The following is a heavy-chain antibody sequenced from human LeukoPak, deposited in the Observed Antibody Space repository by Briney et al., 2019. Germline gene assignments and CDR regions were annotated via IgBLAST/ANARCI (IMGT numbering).Heavy chain of an antibody. Sequence: PSETLSLTCAVYGGSFSGYYWSWIRQPPGKGLEWIGEINHSGSTNYNPSLKSRVTISADTSKNQFSLKLSSVTAADTAVYYCARDKGYSYGSNWFDPWGQGTLVTVSS. CDR2: INHSGST. CDR3: ARDKGYSYGSNWFDP. V-gene: IGHV4-34*01. CDR1: GGSFSGYY. J-gene: IGHJ5*02. D-gene: IGHD5-18*01.